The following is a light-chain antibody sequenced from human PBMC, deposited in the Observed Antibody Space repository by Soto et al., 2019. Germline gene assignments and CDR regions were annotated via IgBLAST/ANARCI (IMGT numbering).Light chain of an antibody. V-gene: IGLV2-14*01. Sequence: QSALNQPASVSGSPGQSITISCTGTSSDVGSYNYVSWYQQHPGKAPKLMIYEVSTRPSGVSDRCSGSKSGNTASLTISGLQAEDEADYYCSSYTSTATRVFGGWPKVTVL. CDR2: EVS. J-gene: IGLJ3*02. CDR1: SSDVGSYNY. CDR3: SSYTSTATRV.